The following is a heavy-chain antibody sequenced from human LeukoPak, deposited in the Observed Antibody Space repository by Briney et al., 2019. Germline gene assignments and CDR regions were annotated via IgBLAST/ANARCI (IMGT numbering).Heavy chain of an antibody. J-gene: IGHJ6*02. Sequence: GGSLRLSCAASGFTFSSYPMHWVRQAPGEGLEYVSAISSNGGSTYANSVKGRFTISRDNSKNTLYLQMGSLRAEDMAVYYCAREGVEWLRGFMDVWGQGTTVTVSS. CDR3: AREGVEWLRGFMDV. CDR2: ISSNGGST. V-gene: IGHV3-64*01. CDR1: GFTFSSYP. D-gene: IGHD5-12*01.